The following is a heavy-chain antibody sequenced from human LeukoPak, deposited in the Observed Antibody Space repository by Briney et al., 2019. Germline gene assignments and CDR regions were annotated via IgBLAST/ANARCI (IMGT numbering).Heavy chain of an antibody. CDR3: ARQQPYDFWSGYPFDY. V-gene: IGHV4-61*02. CDR1: GGSISSGSYY. Sequence: SETLSLTCTVSGGSISSGSYYWSWIRQPAGKGLEWIGRIYTSGGTNYNPSLKSRVTISVDTSKNQFSLKLSSVTAADTAVYYCARQQPYDFWSGYPFDYWGQGALVTVSS. J-gene: IGHJ4*02. CDR2: IYTSGGT. D-gene: IGHD3-3*01.